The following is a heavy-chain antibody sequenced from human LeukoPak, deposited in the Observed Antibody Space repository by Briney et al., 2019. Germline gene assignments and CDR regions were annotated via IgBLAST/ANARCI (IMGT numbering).Heavy chain of an antibody. V-gene: IGHV3-48*03. J-gene: IGHJ3*02. CDR3: ASQGYSYGQDAFDI. CDR2: ISSSGSTI. D-gene: IGHD5-18*01. Sequence: GGPLRLSCAASGFTFSSYEMNWVRQAPGKGLEWVSYISSSGSTIYYADSVKGRFTISRDNAKNSLYLQMNSLRAEDTAVYYCASQGYSYGQDAFDIWGQGTMVTVSS. CDR1: GFTFSSYE.